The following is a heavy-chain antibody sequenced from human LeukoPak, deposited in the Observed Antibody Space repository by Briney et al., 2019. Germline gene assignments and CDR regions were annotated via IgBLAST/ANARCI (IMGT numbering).Heavy chain of an antibody. CDR1: GFAFSAYA. CDR2: VTRNSEDT. CDR3: VRDYGVNPFDY. D-gene: IGHD4-23*01. V-gene: IGHV3-23*01. J-gene: IGHJ4*02. Sequence: LSGGSLRLSCVASGFAFSAYAMSWVRQAPGKGLEWVSCVTRNSEDTYYTESLKGRFTISRDNSINTLYMQLNNLRVEDTAVYYCVRDYGVNPFDYWGQGILVTVSS.